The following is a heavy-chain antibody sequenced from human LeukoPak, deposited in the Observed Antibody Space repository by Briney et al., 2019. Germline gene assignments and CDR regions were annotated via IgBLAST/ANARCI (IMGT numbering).Heavy chain of an antibody. CDR1: VESFSYYS. D-gene: IGHD3-10*01. CDR2: INHSGST. CDR3: AIGPLRPSTTYYIGYYYMDV. J-gene: IGHJ6*03. Sequence: SETLSLTCAVYVESFSYYSWTWLRQPPGGGLEWIGQINHSGSTVYDPSLKNRVTISVETPKNQFSLDLSSVTAADTAVYYCAIGPLRPSTTYYIGYYYMDVWGKGTTVTVSS. V-gene: IGHV4-34*01.